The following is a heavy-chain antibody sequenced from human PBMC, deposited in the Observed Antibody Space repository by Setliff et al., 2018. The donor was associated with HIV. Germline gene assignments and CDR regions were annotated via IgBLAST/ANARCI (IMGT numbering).Heavy chain of an antibody. CDR3: AREDSSYHYFDS. D-gene: IGHD6-6*01. V-gene: IGHV4-39*02. J-gene: IGHJ4*02. CDR2: IFYRGSA. Sequence: PSETLSLTCTVSGGSISSSSYYWGWIRQPPGKGREWIGSIFYRGSANYNPSLRSPVAISVDTSKNQFSLKLTAVTAADTAVYYCAREDSSYHYFDSWGQGMLVTVSS. CDR1: GGSISSSSYY.